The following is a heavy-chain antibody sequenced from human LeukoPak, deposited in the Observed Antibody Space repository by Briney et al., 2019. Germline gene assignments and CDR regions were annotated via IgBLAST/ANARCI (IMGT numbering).Heavy chain of an antibody. CDR3: TRRRGGWGEGEFDF. D-gene: IGHD3-16*01. V-gene: IGHV4-4*09. J-gene: IGHJ4*02. CDR2: IHTSGGT. Sequence: SETLSLTCTVSGGSISGVYWNWIRQPPRKGLEWVGYIHTSGGTSFNPSLKSRLSFSIDTSKNQVSLWLSSVTATDTAVYYCTRRRGGWGEGEFDFWGQGIPVTVST. CDR1: GGSISGVY.